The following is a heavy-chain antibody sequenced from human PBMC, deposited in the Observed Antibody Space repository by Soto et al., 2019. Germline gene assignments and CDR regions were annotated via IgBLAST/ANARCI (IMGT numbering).Heavy chain of an antibody. D-gene: IGHD6-13*01. CDR2: IYYSGST. CDR1: SGSISTYY. V-gene: IGHV4-59*06. Sequence: SGTLSLACTVSSGSISTYYWSWFRQHPGKGLEWSGYIYYSGSTYYTPSLKSRVTISVDTSKNQFSLKLSSVTAADTAVYYCARASYSSSWYWFDPWGQGTLVTVSS. CDR3: ARASYSSSWYWFDP. J-gene: IGHJ5*02.